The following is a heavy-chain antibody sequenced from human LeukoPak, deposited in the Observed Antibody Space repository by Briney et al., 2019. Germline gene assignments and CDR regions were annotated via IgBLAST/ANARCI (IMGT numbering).Heavy chain of an antibody. CDR2: IKQDGSER. Sequence: GGSLRLSCAASGFTFSSYWMSWVRQAPGKGLEWVATIKQDGSERYYVDSWKGGFTISRDNTQNSLSLQIDSLRAEDTAVYYCASRAGAYSHPYAYSGPGTLVTVSS. D-gene: IGHD4/OR15-4a*01. CDR1: GFTFSSYW. J-gene: IGHJ4*02. V-gene: IGHV3-7*03. CDR3: ASRAGAYSHPYAY.